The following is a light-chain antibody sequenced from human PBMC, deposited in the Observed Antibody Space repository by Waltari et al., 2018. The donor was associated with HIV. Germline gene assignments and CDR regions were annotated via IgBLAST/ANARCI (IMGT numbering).Light chain of an antibody. CDR3: QQYNDWPPLT. Sequence: EIVMTQSPATLSVSPGERATLSCRASQGVGSNLAWYQQKPGQAPRLLIFAASTRATGIPARFGGRGSGTEFTLTISSLQSEDFAVYYCQQYNDWPPLTFGGGTKVEI. CDR1: QGVGSN. CDR2: AAS. J-gene: IGKJ4*01. V-gene: IGKV3D-15*01.